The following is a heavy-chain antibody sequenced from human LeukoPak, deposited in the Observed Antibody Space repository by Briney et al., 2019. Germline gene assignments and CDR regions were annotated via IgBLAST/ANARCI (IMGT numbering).Heavy chain of an antibody. J-gene: IGHJ4*02. CDR3: ANERTKAVAGLFDY. D-gene: IGHD6-19*01. V-gene: IGHV3-23*01. Sequence: GGSLRLSCAASGLTFSSYAMSWVRPAPGKGLEWVSAISGSGGSTYYADSVKGRFTISRDNSKNTLYLQMNSLRAEDTAVYYCANERTKAVAGLFDYWGQGTLVTVSS. CDR2: ISGSGGST. CDR1: GLTFSSYA.